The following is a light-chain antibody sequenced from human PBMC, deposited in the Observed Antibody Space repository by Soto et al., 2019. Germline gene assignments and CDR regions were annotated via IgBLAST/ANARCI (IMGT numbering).Light chain of an antibody. J-gene: IGLJ1*01. CDR2: EVS. CDR3: FSYTSSGNYV. V-gene: IGLV2-14*01. Sequence: QSALTQPSSLSGSPGQSITISCTGTSSDVGNYKYVSWYQQHPGKAPKLMIYEVSNRPSGVSNRFSGSKSGNTASLTISGLQAEDETDYYCFSYTSSGNYVFGTGTKV. CDR1: SSDVGNYKY.